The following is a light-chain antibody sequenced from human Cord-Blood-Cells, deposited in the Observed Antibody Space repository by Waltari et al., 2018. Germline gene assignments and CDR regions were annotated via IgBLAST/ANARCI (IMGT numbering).Light chain of an antibody. CDR2: KDS. CDR3: LSADSSGTYV. J-gene: IGLJ1*01. CDR1: ALPKKY. V-gene: IGLV3-16*01. Sequence: SYELTQPPSVSVSLGQMARITCSGEALPKKYAYWYQQKPGQFPVLVIYKDSERPSGIPERFSDSSSGTIVTLTISGVQAEDEADYYCLSADSSGTYVFGTGTKVTVL.